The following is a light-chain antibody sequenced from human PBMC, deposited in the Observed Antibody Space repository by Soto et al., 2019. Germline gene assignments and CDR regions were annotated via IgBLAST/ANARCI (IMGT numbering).Light chain of an antibody. Sequence: EIVLTQSPGTLSLSPGERATLSCRASQSVSSSYLAWYQQKPGQAPRLLIXGASSRATGIPDRFSGSGSGTEFTLTISSLQSEDFAVYFCQQYNNWPPITFGQGTRLENK. CDR2: GAS. CDR3: QQYNNWPPIT. CDR1: QSVSSSY. V-gene: IGKV3-20*01. J-gene: IGKJ5*01.